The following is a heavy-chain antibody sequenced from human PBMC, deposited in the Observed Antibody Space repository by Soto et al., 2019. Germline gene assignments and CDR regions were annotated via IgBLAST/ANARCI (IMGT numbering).Heavy chain of an antibody. D-gene: IGHD6-19*01. CDR2: TYYRSKWYN. Sequence: SHTLSLTCAISGDSVSSNSAAWNWIRQSPSRGLEWLGRTYYRSKWYNDYAVSVKSRITINPDTSKNQFSLQLNSVTPEDTAVYYCARAGTRSGWSHYYYYFGMDVWGQGTTVTVSS. J-gene: IGHJ6*02. V-gene: IGHV6-1*01. CDR3: ARAGTRSGWSHYYYYFGMDV. CDR1: GDSVSSNSAA.